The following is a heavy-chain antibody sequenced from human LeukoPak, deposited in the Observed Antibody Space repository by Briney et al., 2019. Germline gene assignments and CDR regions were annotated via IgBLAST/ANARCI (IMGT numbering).Heavy chain of an antibody. D-gene: IGHD3-3*01. CDR2: IYHSGST. CDR1: GYSISSGYY. CDR3: ARERYYDFWSGRWYFDL. J-gene: IGHJ2*01. V-gene: IGHV4-38-2*02. Sequence: SETLSLTCTVSGYSISSGYYWGWIRQPPGKGLEWIGSIYHSGSTYYNPSLKSRVTISVDTSKNQLSLKLSSVTAADTAVYYCARERYYDFWSGRWYFDLWGRGTLATVSS.